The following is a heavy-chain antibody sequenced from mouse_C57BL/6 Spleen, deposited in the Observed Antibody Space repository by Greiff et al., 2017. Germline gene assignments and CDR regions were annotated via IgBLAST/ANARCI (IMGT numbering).Heavy chain of an antibody. V-gene: IGHV5-9-1*02. D-gene: IGHD4-1*01. Sequence: EVTLVESGEGLVKPGGSLKLSCAASGFSFSSYAMSWVRQTPEKRLEWVSYLSSGGDYIYYADTVKGRFTISRDNARNTLYLQMSSLKSEDTAMYYCTRDRTGFYAMDYWGQGTSVTVSS. CDR2: LSSGGDYI. CDR1: GFSFSSYA. CDR3: TRDRTGFYAMDY. J-gene: IGHJ4*01.